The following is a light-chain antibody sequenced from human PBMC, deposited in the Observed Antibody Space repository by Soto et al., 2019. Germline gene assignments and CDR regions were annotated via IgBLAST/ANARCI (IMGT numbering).Light chain of an antibody. V-gene: IGKV3-15*01. CDR2: VAS. J-gene: IGKJ2*01. CDR1: QRVSRY. Sequence: EIVMTQSPATLSVSPGERVTLSCRASQRVSRYFAWYRQKPGQAPTLLIYVASTRATGIPARFSVSGSGTEFTLTISSLQYEDFAIYYCQQYNNLPYTFGRGTKLEIK. CDR3: QQYNNLPYT.